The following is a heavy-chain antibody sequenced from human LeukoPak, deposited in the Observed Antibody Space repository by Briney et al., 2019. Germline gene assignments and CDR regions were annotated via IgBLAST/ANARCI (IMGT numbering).Heavy chain of an antibody. CDR1: GGSISSSSYY. V-gene: IGHV4-39*01. Sequence: LSETLSLTCTVSGGSISSSSYYWGWIRQPPGKGLEWIGSIYYSGSTYYNPSLKSRVTISVDTSKNQSSLKLSSVTAADTAVYYCATLTSLASNTYQLLWPHAFDIWGQGTMVTVSS. J-gene: IGHJ3*02. D-gene: IGHD2-2*01. CDR3: ATLTSLASNTYQLLWPHAFDI. CDR2: IYYSGST.